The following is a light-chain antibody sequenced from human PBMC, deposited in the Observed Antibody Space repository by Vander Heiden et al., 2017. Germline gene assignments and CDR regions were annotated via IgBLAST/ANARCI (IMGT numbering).Light chain of an antibody. Sequence: QSVLTQPPSASGTPGQWVTISCSGSSSNIGSNTVNWYQQLPGTAPKILIYSNNQRPSGVPDRFSGSKSGTSASLAISGLQSEDEADYYCAAWDDSLNGVVFGGGTKLTVL. CDR2: SNN. CDR3: AAWDDSLNGVV. J-gene: IGLJ2*01. CDR1: SSNIGSNT. V-gene: IGLV1-44*01.